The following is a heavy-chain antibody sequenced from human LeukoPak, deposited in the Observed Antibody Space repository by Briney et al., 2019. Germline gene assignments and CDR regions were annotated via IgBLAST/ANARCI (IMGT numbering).Heavy chain of an antibody. Sequence: SETLSLTCAVSDYSISSGKYWGWIRQPPGKGLEWIGSVYQSGSTHYSPSLKSRVTISVDTSKNQFSLKLRSVTAADTAVYYCARNDGSGYFDYWGQGTLVTVSS. J-gene: IGHJ4*02. CDR2: VYQSGST. D-gene: IGHD3-22*01. V-gene: IGHV4-38-2*01. CDR3: ARNDGSGYFDY. CDR1: DYSISSGKY.